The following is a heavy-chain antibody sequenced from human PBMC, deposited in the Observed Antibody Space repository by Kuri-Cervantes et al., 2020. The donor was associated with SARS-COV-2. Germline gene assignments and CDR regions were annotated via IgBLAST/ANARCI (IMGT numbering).Heavy chain of an antibody. CDR1: GFTFSSYG. CDR2: ISYDGSNK. CDR3: AKAVTTTRYDHCKDV. Sequence: GESLKISCAASGFTFSSYGMNWVRQAPGKGLEWVAVISYDGSNKYYADSVKGRFTISRDNSKNTLYLQMHSLRGEDTAIYYCAKAVTTTRYDHCKDVWGQGITVTVSS. J-gene: IGHJ6*02. V-gene: IGHV3-30*12. D-gene: IGHD4-11*01.